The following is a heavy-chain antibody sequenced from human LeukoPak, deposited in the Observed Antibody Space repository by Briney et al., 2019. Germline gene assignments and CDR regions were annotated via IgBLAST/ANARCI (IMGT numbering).Heavy chain of an antibody. Sequence: GGSLRLSCTASGFIFNIHGMHWVRQAPGKGLEWVAFIRYDGTNKYYADSVKGRFTISRDNSKNTLYLQMNSLRAEDTAVYYCARDYYGSGSYHLDYWGQGTLVTVSS. CDR1: GFIFNIHG. J-gene: IGHJ4*02. CDR2: IRYDGTNK. V-gene: IGHV3-30*02. D-gene: IGHD3-10*01. CDR3: ARDYYGSGSYHLDY.